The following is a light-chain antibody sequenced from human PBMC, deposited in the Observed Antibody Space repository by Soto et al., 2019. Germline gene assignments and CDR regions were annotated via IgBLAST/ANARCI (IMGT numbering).Light chain of an antibody. CDR2: DAS. CDR3: QQYDRLPRT. Sequence: DIQMTQSPSSLSASVGNRFTITCQASQDISNYLNWYQQKPGKAPKLLIYDASNLETGVPSRFSGSGSGTDFTFTISSLQPEDIATYYCQQYDRLPRTFGQGTKVDIK. CDR1: QDISNY. J-gene: IGKJ1*01. V-gene: IGKV1-33*01.